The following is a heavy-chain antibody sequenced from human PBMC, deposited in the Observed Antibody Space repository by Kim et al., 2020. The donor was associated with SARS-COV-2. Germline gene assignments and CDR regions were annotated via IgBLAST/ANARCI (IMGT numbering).Heavy chain of an antibody. D-gene: IGHD3-22*01. CDR1: GFTFSSHW. V-gene: IGHV3-7*01. CDR2: VKPDGSEK. J-gene: IGHJ3*02. Sequence: GGSLRLSCAASGFTFSSHWMSWVRQAPGKGLQWVANVKPDGSEKFYVDSVKGRFTISRDNAKNSLYLQMNNLRVEDTAVYYCARGDYYDTSGYYVDAFDIWGQGTMVTVSS. CDR3: ARGDYYDTSGYYVDAFDI.